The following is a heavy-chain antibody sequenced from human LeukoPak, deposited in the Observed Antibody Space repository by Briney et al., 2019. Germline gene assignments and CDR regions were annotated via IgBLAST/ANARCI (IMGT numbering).Heavy chain of an antibody. CDR2: VNSDGTST. CDR1: GFTFSSYW. V-gene: IGHV3-74*01. Sequence: PGGSLRLSCAASGFTFSSYWMFWVRQAPGKGLVWVSRVNSDGTSTNYADSVKGRFTVSRDNAKNTLYLQMNSLRAEDTAVYYCAKDSPYDSSGYYLYGMDVWGQGTTVTVSS. CDR3: AKDSPYDSSGYYLYGMDV. J-gene: IGHJ6*02. D-gene: IGHD3-22*01.